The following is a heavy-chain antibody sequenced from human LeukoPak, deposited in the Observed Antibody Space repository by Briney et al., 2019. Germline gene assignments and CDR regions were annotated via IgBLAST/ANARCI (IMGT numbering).Heavy chain of an antibody. Sequence: PGGSLRLSCAASGFTFDSYAMIWVRQPPGKGLEWVSSITTAPSHMYYAASVKGRFAISRDNAKKSLYLQMDSLRVEDTAVYYCARGREGITARWWVEETRWHFLDPWGQGTLVTVSS. J-gene: IGHJ5*02. V-gene: IGHV3-21*01. D-gene: IGHD6-6*01. CDR1: GFTFDSYA. CDR3: ARGREGITARWWVEETRWHFLDP. CDR2: ITTAPSHM.